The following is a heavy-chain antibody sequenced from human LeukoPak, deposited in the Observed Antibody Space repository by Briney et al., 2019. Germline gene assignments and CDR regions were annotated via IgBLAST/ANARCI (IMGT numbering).Heavy chain of an antibody. Sequence: GGSLRLSCAASGLTFTRYWRHWVRQAPGKGLVWVSRINSAGNTTDYAESVKGRFSISRDNSKNTLSLQMNNLRVEDTAVYYCARGMRGSSAFDYWGQGTLVTVSS. D-gene: IGHD3-16*01. CDR1: GLTFTRYW. J-gene: IGHJ4*02. CDR2: INSAGNTT. V-gene: IGHV3-74*01. CDR3: ARGMRGSSAFDY.